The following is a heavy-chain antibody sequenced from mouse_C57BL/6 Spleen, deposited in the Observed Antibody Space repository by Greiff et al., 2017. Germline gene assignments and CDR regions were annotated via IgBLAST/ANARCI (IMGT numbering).Heavy chain of an antibody. Sequence: VQLQQSVAELVRPGASVKLSCTASGFNIKNTYMHWVKQRPEQGLEWIGRIDPANGNTKYAPKFQGKATITADTSSNTAYLQLSSLTSEDTAIYYCARQDYDGSSPGNFDYWGQGTTLTVSS. V-gene: IGHV14-3*01. CDR1: GFNIKNTY. CDR2: IDPANGNT. CDR3: ARQDYDGSSPGNFDY. J-gene: IGHJ2*01. D-gene: IGHD1-1*01.